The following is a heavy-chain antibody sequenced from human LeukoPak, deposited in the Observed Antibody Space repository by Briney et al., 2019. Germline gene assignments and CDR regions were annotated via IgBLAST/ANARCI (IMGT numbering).Heavy chain of an antibody. CDR3: ARGVSWNSYPFDY. J-gene: IGHJ4*02. CDR2: IYYSGST. V-gene: IGHV4-59*12. CDR1: GGSISSYY. Sequence: PSETLSLTCTVSGGSISSYYWGWIRQPPGKGLEWIGYIYYSGSTNYNPSLKSRVTISVDTSKNQFSLKLSSVTAADTAVYYCARGVSWNSYPFDYWGQGTLVTVSS. D-gene: IGHD1-7*01.